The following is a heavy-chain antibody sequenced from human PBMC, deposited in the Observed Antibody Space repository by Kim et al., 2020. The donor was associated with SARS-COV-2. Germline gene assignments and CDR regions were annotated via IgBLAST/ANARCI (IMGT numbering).Heavy chain of an antibody. CDR3: ASDLGPNYLRRYYYGMDV. CDR1: GFTFSSYA. V-gene: IGHV3-30*04. J-gene: IGHJ6*01. Sequence: GGSLRLSCAASGFTFSSYAMHWVRQAPGKGLEWVAVISYDGSNKYYADSVKGRFPISRDNSKNTLYLQMNSLRAEDTAVYYCASDLGPNYLRRYYYGMDV. D-gene: IGHD1-7*01. CDR2: ISYDGSNK.